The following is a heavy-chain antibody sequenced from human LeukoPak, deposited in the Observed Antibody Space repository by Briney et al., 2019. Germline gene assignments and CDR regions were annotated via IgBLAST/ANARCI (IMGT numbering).Heavy chain of an antibody. CDR3: ARVFRGDFYMDV. CDR1: GGSISSGTYY. D-gene: IGHD2-21*01. V-gene: IGHV4-31*03. CDR2: IYYSGST. Sequence: SETLSLTCTVSGGSISSGTYYWTWIRQHPGKGLEWIGYIYYSGSTPYNPSLKSRVTITSDMAQSQFSLKLNSVTAADTAMYYCARVFRGDFYMDVWGKGTTVTVSS. J-gene: IGHJ6*03.